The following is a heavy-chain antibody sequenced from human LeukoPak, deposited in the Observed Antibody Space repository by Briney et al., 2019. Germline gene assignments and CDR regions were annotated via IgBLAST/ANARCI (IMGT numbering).Heavy chain of an antibody. CDR3: ADGEIAAGRAVDY. D-gene: IGHD6-13*01. CDR2: INHSGST. Sequence: PSETLSLTCAVYGGSFSGYYWSWIRQPPGKGLEWIGEINHSGSTNYNPSLKSRVTISVDTSKNQFSLKLSSVTAADTAVYYCADGEIAAGRAVDYWGQGTLVTVSS. CDR1: GGSFSGYY. J-gene: IGHJ4*02. V-gene: IGHV4-34*01.